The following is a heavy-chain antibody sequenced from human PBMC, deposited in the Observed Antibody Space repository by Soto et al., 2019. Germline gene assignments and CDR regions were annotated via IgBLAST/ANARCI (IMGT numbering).Heavy chain of an antibody. J-gene: IGHJ6*02. Sequence: GASVKVSCKASGGTFSSYAISWVRQAPGQGLEWMGGIIPIFGTANYAQKFQGRVTITADESTSTAYMELSSLRSEDTAVYYCARASPLRYFAWFLPEPDYYYYGMDVWGQGTTVTVSS. D-gene: IGHD3-9*01. CDR2: IIPIFGTA. CDR1: GGTFSSYA. CDR3: ARASPLRYFAWFLPEPDYYYYGMDV. V-gene: IGHV1-69*13.